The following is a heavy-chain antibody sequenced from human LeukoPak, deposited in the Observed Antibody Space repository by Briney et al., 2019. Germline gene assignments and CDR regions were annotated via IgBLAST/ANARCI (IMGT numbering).Heavy chain of an antibody. J-gene: IGHJ4*02. Sequence: SGGSLRLSCAASGFTFSNYAMSWVRQAPGKGLEWVSSISSSSTYIYYADSVKGRFTISRDNAKNSLYLQMNSLRAEDTAVYYCARGDSGSYYFDYWGQGTLVTVSS. D-gene: IGHD1-26*01. V-gene: IGHV3-21*01. CDR2: ISSSSTYI. CDR3: ARGDSGSYYFDY. CDR1: GFTFSNYA.